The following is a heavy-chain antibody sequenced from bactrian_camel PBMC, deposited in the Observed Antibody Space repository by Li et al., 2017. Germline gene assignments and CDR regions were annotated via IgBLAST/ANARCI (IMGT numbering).Heavy chain of an antibody. Sequence: VQLVESGGGSVQAGESLRLSCAASSYTYLGWFRQAPGKEREVVAAIDSDGSTSYADAVKGRFTISKDNAKNTLYLQMNRLKPEDTAMYYCAAEGIACHQGSWFPLRREKYMYWGQGTQVTVS. J-gene: IGHJ4*01. CDR3: AAEGIACHQGSWFPLRREKYMY. CDR1: SYTY. D-gene: IGHD1*01. V-gene: IGHV3S53*01. CDR2: IDSDGST.